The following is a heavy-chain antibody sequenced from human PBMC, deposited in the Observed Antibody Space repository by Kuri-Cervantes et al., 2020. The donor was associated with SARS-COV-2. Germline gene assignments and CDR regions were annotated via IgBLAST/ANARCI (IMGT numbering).Heavy chain of an antibody. J-gene: IGHJ3*01. V-gene: IGHV4-59*08. CDR2: VHYSGST. D-gene: IGHD1-26*01. CDR3: ARWPPGSYRPHDAFDV. Sequence: SETLSLTCTVSGDSISSYYWSWIRQPLGKGLEWIGYVHYSGSTNYNPSLKGRATISVDTSKNKFSLKLKFVTAADTAVYSCARWPPGSYRPHDAFDVWGQGTMVTVSS. CDR1: GDSISSYY.